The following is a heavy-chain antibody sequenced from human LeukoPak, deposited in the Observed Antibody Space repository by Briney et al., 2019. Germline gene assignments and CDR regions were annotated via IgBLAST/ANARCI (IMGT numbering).Heavy chain of an antibody. D-gene: IGHD3-10*01. CDR1: GFTVSRSY. Sequence: PGGSLRLSCAASGFTVSRSYMNWVRQAPGKGLEWVSIIYSGGSTYYADSVKGRFTISRDNAKNTLYLQMNSLRAEDTAVYYCAREFRGFDYRGQGTLVTVSA. V-gene: IGHV3-66*01. J-gene: IGHJ4*02. CDR2: IYSGGST. CDR3: AREFRGFDY.